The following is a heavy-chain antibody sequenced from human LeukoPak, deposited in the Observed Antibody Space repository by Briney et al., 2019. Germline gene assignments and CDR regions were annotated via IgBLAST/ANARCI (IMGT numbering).Heavy chain of an antibody. CDR2: ISYDGSNK. CDR1: GFTFSSYA. D-gene: IGHD3-22*01. V-gene: IGHV3-30*04. Sequence: GGSLRLSCAASGFTFSSYAMHWVRQAPGKRLEWVAVISYDGSNKYYADSVMGRFTISRDNSKNTLYLQMNSLRAEDTAVYYCAREGGVKYYYDSSGYYYPFFDYWGQGTLVTVSS. J-gene: IGHJ4*02. CDR3: AREGGVKYYYDSSGYYYPFFDY.